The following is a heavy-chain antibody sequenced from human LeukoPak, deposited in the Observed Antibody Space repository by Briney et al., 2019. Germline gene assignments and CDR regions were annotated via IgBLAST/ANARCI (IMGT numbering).Heavy chain of an antibody. CDR3: ARQLFSGWLFDY. V-gene: IGHV3-21*01. CDR1: GFTFSSYS. Sequence: GGSLRLSCAASGFTFSSYSMNWVRQAPGKGLEWASSISSSSSYIYYADSVKGRFTISRDNSKNTLYLQMNSLRAEDTAVYYCARQLFSGWLFDYWGQGTLVTVSS. J-gene: IGHJ4*02. D-gene: IGHD6-19*01. CDR2: ISSSSSYI.